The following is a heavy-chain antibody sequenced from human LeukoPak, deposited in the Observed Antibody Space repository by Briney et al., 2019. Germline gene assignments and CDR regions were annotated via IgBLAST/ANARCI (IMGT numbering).Heavy chain of an antibody. V-gene: IGHV4-34*01. Sequence: SETLSLTCAVYGGSFSGYYWSWIRQPPGKGLEWIGEINHSGSTNYNPSLKSRVTISADTSKNQFSLKLSSVTAADPAVYYCAARDGLIPAAPSFFDYLGQGTLVTVSS. D-gene: IGHD3-16*01. CDR1: GGSFSGYY. CDR3: AARDGLIPAAPSFFDY. CDR2: INHSGST. J-gene: IGHJ4*02.